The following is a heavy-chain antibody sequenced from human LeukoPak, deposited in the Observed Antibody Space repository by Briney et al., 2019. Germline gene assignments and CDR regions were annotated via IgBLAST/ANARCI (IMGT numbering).Heavy chain of an antibody. CDR1: GFTFSSYS. V-gene: IGHV3-21*01. CDR3: XXXGSSXWYFDY. Sequence: GGSLRLSCAASGFTFSSYSMNWVRQAPGKGLEWVSSISSSSSYIYYADSVKGRFTISRDNAKNSLYLQMNSLRAEDTAVYYCXXXGSSXWYFDYWGQGTLVTVSS. J-gene: IGHJ4*02. CDR2: ISSSSSYI. D-gene: IGHD6-19*01.